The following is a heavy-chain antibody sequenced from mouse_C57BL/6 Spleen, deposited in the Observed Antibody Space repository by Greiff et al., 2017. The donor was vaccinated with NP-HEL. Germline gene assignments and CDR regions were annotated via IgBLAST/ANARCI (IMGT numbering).Heavy chain of an antibody. Sequence: EVKLQESGPGLVKPSQSLSLTCSVTGYSITSGYYWNWIRQFPGNKLEWMGYISYDGSNNYNPSLKNRISITRDTSKNQFFLKLNSVTTEDTATYYCATVPILFSYAMDYWGQGTSVTVSS. D-gene: IGHD1-1*02. V-gene: IGHV3-6*01. CDR1: GYSITSGYY. CDR3: ATVPILFSYAMDY. CDR2: ISYDGSN. J-gene: IGHJ4*01.